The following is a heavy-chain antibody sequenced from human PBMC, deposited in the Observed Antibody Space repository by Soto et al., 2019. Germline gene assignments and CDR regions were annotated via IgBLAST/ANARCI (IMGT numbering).Heavy chain of an antibody. CDR3: ARHLVGRCSDY. CDR2: IYWSGNT. J-gene: IGHJ4*02. V-gene: IGHV4-39*01. D-gene: IGHD2-15*01. CDR1: GGAIISSTYS. Sequence: PSETLPLTCNVSGGAIISSTYSWGWIRQSPGKGLEWVGAIYWSGNTNYNPSLKSRVTISVDTSKKQFSLTLKSLTAADTAVYYCARHLVGRCSDYWGQGTLVTVSS.